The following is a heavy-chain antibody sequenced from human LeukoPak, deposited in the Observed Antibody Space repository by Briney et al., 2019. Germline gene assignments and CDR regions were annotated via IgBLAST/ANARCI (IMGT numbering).Heavy chain of an antibody. CDR2: INPSGGST. D-gene: IGHD3-9*01. J-gene: IGHJ3*02. Sequence: ASVKVSCKASGYTFTIYYMHWVRQAPGQGLEWMGIINPSGGSTSYAQKFQGRVTMTRDTSTSTVYMELSSLRSEDTAVYYCARVGHYDILTGSYDAFDIWGQGTMVTVSS. V-gene: IGHV1-46*03. CDR1: GYTFTIYY. CDR3: ARVGHYDILTGSYDAFDI.